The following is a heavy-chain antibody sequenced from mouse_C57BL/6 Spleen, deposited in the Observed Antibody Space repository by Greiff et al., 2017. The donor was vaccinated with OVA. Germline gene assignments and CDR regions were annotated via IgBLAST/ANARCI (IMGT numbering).Heavy chain of an antibody. CDR3: AREGLGYYDFAY. CDR1: GYTFTSYW. CDR2: INPSNGGT. D-gene: IGHD2-4*01. J-gene: IGHJ3*01. V-gene: IGHV1-53*01. Sequence: QVQLQQLGTELVKPGASVKLSCKASGYTFTSYWLHWVKQRPGQGLEWIGNINPSNGGTNYNEKFKSKATLTVDKSSSTAYMQLSSLTSEDSAVYYCAREGLGYYDFAYWGQGTLVTVSA.